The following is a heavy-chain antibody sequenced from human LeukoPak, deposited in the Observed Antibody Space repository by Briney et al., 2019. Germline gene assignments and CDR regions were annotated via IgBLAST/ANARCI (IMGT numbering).Heavy chain of an antibody. CDR3: NSRPGYYFDY. J-gene: IGHJ4*02. Sequence: ASETLSLTCAVSGVSISSNTWWSWVRQPPGKGLEFIGEIYHSGTTNYKPSLKSRLTISVDKSKNQFSLKLTSVTAADTAVYYCNSRPGYYFDYWGQGSLVTVSS. CDR1: GVSISSNTW. D-gene: IGHD1-14*01. CDR2: IYHSGTT. V-gene: IGHV4-4*02.